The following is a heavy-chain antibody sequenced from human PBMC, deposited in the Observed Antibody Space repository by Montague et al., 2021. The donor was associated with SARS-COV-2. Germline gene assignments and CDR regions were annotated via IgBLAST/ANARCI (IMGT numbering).Heavy chain of an antibody. D-gene: IGHD6-13*01. CDR3: ASHPVWQQLCT. V-gene: IGHV4-4*02. Sequence: SETLSLTCAVYGGSMSSENWARMGREPAGNRVTWIAEMQQWGGTNYNPSLRSRVTILLDNSKNQFSLILTSVTAADTATYYCASHPVWQQLCTWGQGTLVSVSS. CDR2: MQQWGGT. CDR1: GGSMSSENW. J-gene: IGHJ4*02.